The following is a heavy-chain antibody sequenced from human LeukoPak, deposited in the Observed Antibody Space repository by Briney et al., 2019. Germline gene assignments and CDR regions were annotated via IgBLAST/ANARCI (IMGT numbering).Heavy chain of an antibody. J-gene: IGHJ6*03. Sequence: TGGSLRLSCAASGFTFSSYAMSWVRQAPGKGLEWVSAISGSGGSTYYADSVKGRFTISRDNSKNTLYLQMNRLRAEDTAVYYCARDLIGGVVLPAGYYMDVWGKGTTVIVSS. CDR1: GFTFSSYA. D-gene: IGHD3-3*01. V-gene: IGHV3-23*01. CDR2: ISGSGGST. CDR3: ARDLIGGVVLPAGYYMDV.